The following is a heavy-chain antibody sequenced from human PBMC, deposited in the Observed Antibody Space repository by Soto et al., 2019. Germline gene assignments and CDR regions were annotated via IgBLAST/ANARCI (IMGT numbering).Heavy chain of an antibody. CDR1: GFTFSNAW. CDR2: IKSKTDGGTT. J-gene: IGHJ5*02. D-gene: IGHD2-2*01. Sequence: EVQLVESGGGLVKPGGSLRLSCAASGFTFSNAWMSWVRQAPGKGLEWVGRIKSKTDGGTTDYAAPVKGRFTISRDDSKNTLYLQMNSLKTEDTAVYYCKGGGYCSSTSCSGWFDPWGQGTLVTVSS. CDR3: KGGGYCSSTSCSGWFDP. V-gene: IGHV3-15*01.